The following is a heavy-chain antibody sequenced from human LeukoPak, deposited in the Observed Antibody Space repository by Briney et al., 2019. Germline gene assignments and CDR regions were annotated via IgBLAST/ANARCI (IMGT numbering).Heavy chain of an antibody. CDR1: GGSFSGYY. CDR2: INHSGST. D-gene: IGHD2-8*02. V-gene: IGHV4-34*01. J-gene: IGHJ4*02. Sequence: SETLSLTCAVYGGSFSGYYWSWIRQPPGKELEWIGEINHSGSTNYNPSLQSRVTISVDTSKNQFSLKLSSVTAADTAVYYCARGWGVLAIDYWGQGTLVTVSS. CDR3: ARGWGVLAIDY.